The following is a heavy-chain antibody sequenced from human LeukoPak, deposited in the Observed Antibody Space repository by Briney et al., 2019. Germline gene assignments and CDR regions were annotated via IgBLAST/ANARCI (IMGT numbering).Heavy chain of an antibody. Sequence: RASVKVSCKASGYTFTGYYMHWMRQAPGQGLEWMGWMNPNSGNTGYAQKFQGRVTMTRNTSISTAYMELSSLRSEDTAVYYCARGNGIRGYSYGFDYWGQGTLVTVSS. CDR3: ARGNGIRGYSYGFDY. CDR1: GYTFTGYY. CDR2: MNPNSGNT. D-gene: IGHD5-18*01. J-gene: IGHJ4*02. V-gene: IGHV1-8*02.